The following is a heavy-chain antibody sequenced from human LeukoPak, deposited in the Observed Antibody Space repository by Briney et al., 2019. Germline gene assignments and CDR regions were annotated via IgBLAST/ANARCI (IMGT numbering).Heavy chain of an antibody. D-gene: IGHD3-10*01. CDR3: TTEASYYYGSGSYYPDFDY. CDR1: GFTFSNAW. J-gene: IGHJ4*02. CDR2: IKSKTDGGTT. Sequence: GGSLRLSCAASGFTFSNAWMSWVRQAPGKGLEWVGRIKSKTDGGTTDYAAPVKGRFTISRGDSKNTLYLQMNSLKTEDTAVYYCTTEASYYYGSGSYYPDFDYWGQGTLVTVSS. V-gene: IGHV3-15*01.